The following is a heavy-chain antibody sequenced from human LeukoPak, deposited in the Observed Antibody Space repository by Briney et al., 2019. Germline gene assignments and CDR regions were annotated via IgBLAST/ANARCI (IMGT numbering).Heavy chain of an antibody. D-gene: IGHD1-26*01. Sequence: GGSLRLSCAASGFTISSNYMSWVRRAPGKGLEWVSVIYSGGSTYYADSVKGRFTISRDNSRNTVFLQMISLRAEDTALYYCARDWVDDDSGIDYWGHGTLVTVSS. CDR2: IYSGGST. V-gene: IGHV3-66*01. J-gene: IGHJ4*01. CDR3: ARDWVDDDSGIDY. CDR1: GFTISSNY.